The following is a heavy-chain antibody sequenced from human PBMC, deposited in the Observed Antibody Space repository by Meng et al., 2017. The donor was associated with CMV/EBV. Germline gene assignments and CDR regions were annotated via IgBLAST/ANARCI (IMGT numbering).Heavy chain of an antibody. J-gene: IGHJ4*02. Sequence: GGSLRLSCAASGFTFSSYAMHWVRQAPGKGLEWVAVISYDGSNKYYADSVKGRFTISRDNSKNTLYLQMNSLRAEDTAVYYCAGGDTMVRGGGVDYWGQGTLVTVSS. V-gene: IGHV3-30-3*01. D-gene: IGHD3-10*01. CDR2: ISYDGSNK. CDR3: AGGDTMVRGGGVDY. CDR1: GFTFSSYA.